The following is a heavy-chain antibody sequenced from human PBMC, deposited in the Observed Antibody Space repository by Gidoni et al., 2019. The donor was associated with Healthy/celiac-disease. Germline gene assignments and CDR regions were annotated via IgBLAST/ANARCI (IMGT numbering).Heavy chain of an antibody. D-gene: IGHD4-17*01. Sequence: EVQLVESGGGLVQPGGSLRLACAASGFTFSSDWMSWARQAPGKGLEWVANIKQDGSEKYCVDSVKGRFTISRDNAKNSLYLQMNSLRAEDTAVYYCARHGTTVVTPPPYYFDYWGQGTLVTVSA. J-gene: IGHJ4*02. CDR2: IKQDGSEK. V-gene: IGHV3-7*01. CDR1: GFTFSSDW. CDR3: ARHGTTVVTPPPYYFDY.